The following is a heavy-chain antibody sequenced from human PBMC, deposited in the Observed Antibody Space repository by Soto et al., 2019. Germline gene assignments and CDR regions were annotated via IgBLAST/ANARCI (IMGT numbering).Heavy chain of an antibody. Sequence: PGGSLRLSCAASGFTFSSYGMHWVRQAPGKGLEWVAVISYDGSNKYYADSVKGRFTISRDNSKNTLYLQMNSLRAEDTAVYYCARLPVSSSSSYYYYGMAAWGQGTTVTVSS. V-gene: IGHV3-30*03. CDR1: GFTFSSYG. CDR2: ISYDGSNK. J-gene: IGHJ6*02. CDR3: ARLPVSSSSSYYYYGMAA. D-gene: IGHD6-13*01.